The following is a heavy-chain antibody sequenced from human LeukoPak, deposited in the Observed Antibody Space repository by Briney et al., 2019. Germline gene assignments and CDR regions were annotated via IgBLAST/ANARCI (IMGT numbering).Heavy chain of an antibody. J-gene: IGHJ4*02. Sequence: GGSLRLSCAASGFTFSTYAMHWVRQAPGKGLEWVAVISYDTSNKYYADSVKGRFTISRGNSKNTLYLQMNSLRAEDTAVYYCARGAYDFWSAIDYWGQGTLVTVSS. CDR2: ISYDTSNK. CDR3: ARGAYDFWSAIDY. CDR1: GFTFSTYA. V-gene: IGHV3-30-3*01. D-gene: IGHD3-3*01.